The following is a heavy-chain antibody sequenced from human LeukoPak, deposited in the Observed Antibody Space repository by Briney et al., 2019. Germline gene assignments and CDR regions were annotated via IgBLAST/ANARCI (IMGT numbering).Heavy chain of an antibody. V-gene: IGHV4-4*02. CDR3: ASRVRMGQHLARNPYGMDV. CDR1: RGSPSISNW. D-gene: IGHD6-13*01. CDR2: IYHSGRT. J-gene: IGHJ6*02. Sequence: SETLSLTRVVSRGSPSISNWWSWVRQPPGKGLEWIGEIYHSGRTNYNPTLKSRVTISVDKSKNQFTLKLSSVTAADTAVYYCASRVRMGQHLARNPYGMDVWGQGTTVTVSS.